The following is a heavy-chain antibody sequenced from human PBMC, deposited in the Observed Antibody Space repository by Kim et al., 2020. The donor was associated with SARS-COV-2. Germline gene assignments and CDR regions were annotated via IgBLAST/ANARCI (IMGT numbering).Heavy chain of an antibody. J-gene: IGHJ3*02. D-gene: IGHD6-19*01. CDR3: ARDGDLYSSGKDAFEI. Sequence: GGSLRLSCAASGFTFSSYWMTWVRQAPGKGLECVANIKQDGNQKYYVDSVKGRFTISRDNATNSLYLQMNSLRPEDTAVYYCARDGDLYSSGKDAFEIWGQGTMVTVSA. CDR1: GFTFSSYW. V-gene: IGHV3-7*01. CDR2: IKQDGNQK.